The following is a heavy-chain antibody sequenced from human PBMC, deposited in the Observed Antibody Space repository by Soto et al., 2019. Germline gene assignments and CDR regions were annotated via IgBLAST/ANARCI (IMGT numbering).Heavy chain of an antibody. Sequence: QVQLVQSGAEVKKPGSSVKVSCKASGGTFSTYTISWVRQAPGQGLEWMGRIIPILGIANYAQKFQGRVTITADNSTSTAYMELSSLRSEDTAVYYCASRSTVVVAATEAFDYWGQGTLVTVSS. CDR3: ASRSTVVVAATEAFDY. CDR1: GGTFSTYT. D-gene: IGHD2-15*01. V-gene: IGHV1-69*02. CDR2: IIPILGIA. J-gene: IGHJ4*02.